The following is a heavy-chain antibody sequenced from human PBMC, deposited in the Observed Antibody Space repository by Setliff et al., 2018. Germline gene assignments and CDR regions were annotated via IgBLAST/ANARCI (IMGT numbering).Heavy chain of an antibody. Sequence: VASVKVSCKAFGYTFAKYGTSWVRQAPGQGLEWMGWISGYNGYTVYAQKLQGRVTLTTDTSTGTAYMDLSSLKSDDTAVYYCARGTDYHGSGSYWAKDVWGKGTTVTVSS. CDR1: GYTFAKYG. D-gene: IGHD3-10*01. J-gene: IGHJ6*04. CDR3: ARGTDYHGSGSYWAKDV. V-gene: IGHV1-18*01. CDR2: ISGYNGYT.